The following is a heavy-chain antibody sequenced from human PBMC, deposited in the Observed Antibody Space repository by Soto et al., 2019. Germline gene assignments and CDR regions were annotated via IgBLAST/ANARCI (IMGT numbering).Heavy chain of an antibody. V-gene: IGHV1-18*01. Sequence: QVQLVQSGAEVKKPGASVKVSCKASGYTFTSYGISWVRQAPGQGLEWMGWISAYNGNTNYAQKLQGRVTMTTDTSTSTAYMELRSLGSDVTAVYYCAREGDVYDFWSEYYMDVWGKGTTVTVSS. D-gene: IGHD3-3*01. CDR2: ISAYNGNT. J-gene: IGHJ6*03. CDR3: AREGDVYDFWSEYYMDV. CDR1: GYTFTSYG.